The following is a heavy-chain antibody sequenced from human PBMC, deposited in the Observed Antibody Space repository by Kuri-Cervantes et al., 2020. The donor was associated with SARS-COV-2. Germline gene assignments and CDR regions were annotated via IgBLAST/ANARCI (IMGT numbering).Heavy chain of an antibody. CDR2: ISYDGSNK. J-gene: IGHJ3*02. V-gene: IGHV3-30-3*01. D-gene: IGHD2-15*01. Sequence: GESLKISCAASGFTFSSYAMHWVRQAPGKGLEWVAVISYDGSNKYYADSVKGRFTISRDNSKNTLYLQMNSLRAEDTAVYYCAAEWSDAFDIWGKGTTVTVSS. CDR1: GFTFSSYA. CDR3: AAEWSDAFDI.